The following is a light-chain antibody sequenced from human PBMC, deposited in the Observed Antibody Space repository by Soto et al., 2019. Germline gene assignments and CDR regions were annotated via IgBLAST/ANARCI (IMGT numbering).Light chain of an antibody. J-gene: IGLJ1*01. Sequence: QSVLTRPASVYGSPGQSITFSCTGTSSDVGSYDYVSWHQQHPGKAPKLIIYDVNNRPSGVPSRFSGSKSGNTASLIISGLQTEDEADYYCCAYSTSGTHVFGTGTKVTVL. V-gene: IGLV2-14*03. CDR1: SSDVGSYDY. CDR2: DVN. CDR3: CAYSTSGTHV.